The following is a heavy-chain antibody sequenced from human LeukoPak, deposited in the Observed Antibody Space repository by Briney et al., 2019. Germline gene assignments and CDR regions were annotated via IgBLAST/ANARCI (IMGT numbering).Heavy chain of an antibody. CDR1: GFTFSSYN. J-gene: IGHJ3*02. V-gene: IGHV3-48*04. CDR3: ARGGGRMAITFGGVIAPGAFDI. Sequence: GGSLRLSCAASGFTFSSYNMNWVRRAPGKGLEWVSYISSGSSTIYYADSVKGRFTISRDNAKNSLYLQMNSLRAEDTAVYYCARGGGRMAITFGGVIAPGAFDIWGQGTMVTVSS. CDR2: ISSGSSTI. D-gene: IGHD3-16*02.